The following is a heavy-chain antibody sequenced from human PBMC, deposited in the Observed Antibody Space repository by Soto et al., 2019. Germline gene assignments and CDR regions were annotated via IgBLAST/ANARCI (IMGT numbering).Heavy chain of an antibody. Sequence: QVQLVESGGRVVQPGRSLRLSCAASGFTFTTYDMHWVRQAPGKGLEWVAVISSDGSNEYYADSVKGRFTISRDNSKNTLYVQMNSQRAEDTAVYYCAKDLGDSSADDGADYWGQGTLVTVSS. CDR3: AKDLGDSSADDGADY. V-gene: IGHV3-30*18. CDR1: GFTFTTYD. CDR2: ISSDGSNE. J-gene: IGHJ4*02. D-gene: IGHD6-25*01.